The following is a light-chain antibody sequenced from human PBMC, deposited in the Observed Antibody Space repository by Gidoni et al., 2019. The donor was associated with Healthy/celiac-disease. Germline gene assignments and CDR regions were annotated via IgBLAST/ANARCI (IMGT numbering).Light chain of an antibody. CDR1: SSDVGGYNY. CDR2: DVS. J-gene: IGLJ1*01. CDR3: SSYTSSSPYV. Sequence: QSALTHPASVSGSPGQSITISCTGTSSDVGGYNYVSWYQQHPGKANKLMIYDVSNRPSGVSNRFSGSKSCNTASQTISGLQAEDEADYYCSSYTSSSPYVFGTGTKVTVL. V-gene: IGLV2-14*01.